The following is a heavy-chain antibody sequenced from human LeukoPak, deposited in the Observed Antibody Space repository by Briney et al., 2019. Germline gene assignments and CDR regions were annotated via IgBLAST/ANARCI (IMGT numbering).Heavy chain of an antibody. J-gene: IGHJ4*02. CDR2: ISYDGSNK. Sequence: GGSLRLSCAASGFTFSSYAMHWVRQAPGKGLEWVAVISYDGSNKYYADSVKGRFTISRDNSKNALYLQMNSLRAEDTAVYYCASPPTGGWGLEHNYWGQGTLVTVSS. CDR3: ASPPTGGWGLEHNY. D-gene: IGHD1/OR15-1a*01. V-gene: IGHV3-30-3*01. CDR1: GFTFSSYA.